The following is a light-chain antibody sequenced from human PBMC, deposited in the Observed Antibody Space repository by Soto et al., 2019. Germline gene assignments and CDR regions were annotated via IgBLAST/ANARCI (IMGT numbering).Light chain of an antibody. CDR2: GAS. CDR1: QSVDNTY. J-gene: IGKJ2*01. Sequence: EIVLTQSPGTLSLSPGERATLSCRASQSVDNTYLAWYQQKPGQAPRLLIYGASSRPTVIPDRFSGSGSGTDFTLTISRLEPEDFAVYYGHHYGSSPPYTFGQGTKLDFK. V-gene: IGKV3-20*01. CDR3: HHYGSSPPYT.